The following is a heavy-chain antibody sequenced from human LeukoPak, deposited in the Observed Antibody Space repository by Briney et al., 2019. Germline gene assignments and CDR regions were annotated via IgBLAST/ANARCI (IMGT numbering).Heavy chain of an antibody. V-gene: IGHV4-59*08. CDR2: ISDTGNT. CDR1: GGSITTDY. J-gene: IGHJ4*02. Sequence: SETLSLTCTVSGGSITTDYWSWIRQPPGKGLEWIGYISDTGNTIYNTSLESRVSISVDTSKNQFSLKLSSVTAAGTAVYYCPRHTIRGVVFDYWGRGTRVTVSS. D-gene: IGHD3-10*01. CDR3: PRHTIRGVVFDY.